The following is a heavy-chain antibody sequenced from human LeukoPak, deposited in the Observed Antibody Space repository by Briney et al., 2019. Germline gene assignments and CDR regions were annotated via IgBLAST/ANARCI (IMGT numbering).Heavy chain of an antibody. Sequence: PGGSLRLSCAASGFTFSTYWMTWVRQAPGKGLEWVANIKQDGSEKYYVDYLRGRFSISRDNVKNSLFLQMSSLSAEDTAVYYCARCPYDSTGYYSVPSHLDYWGQGTLVTVSS. J-gene: IGHJ4*02. CDR1: GFTFSTYW. D-gene: IGHD3-22*01. V-gene: IGHV3-7*03. CDR2: IKQDGSEK. CDR3: ARCPYDSTGYYSVPSHLDY.